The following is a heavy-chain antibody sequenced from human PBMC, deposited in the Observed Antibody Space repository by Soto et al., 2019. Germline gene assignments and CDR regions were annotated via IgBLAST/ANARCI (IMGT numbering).Heavy chain of an antibody. D-gene: IGHD6-6*01. CDR3: ARGRGSAARSYYYYGMDV. Sequence: SETLSLTXTVSGGSISSYYWSWIRQPPGKGLEWIGYIYYSGSTNYNPSLKSRVTISVDTSKNQFSLKLSSVTAADTAVYYCARGRGSAARSYYYYGMDVWGQGTTVTVSS. V-gene: IGHV4-59*01. CDR2: IYYSGST. CDR1: GGSISSYY. J-gene: IGHJ6*02.